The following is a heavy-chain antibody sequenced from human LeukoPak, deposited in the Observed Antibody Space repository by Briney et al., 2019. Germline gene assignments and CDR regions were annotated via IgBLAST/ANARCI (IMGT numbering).Heavy chain of an antibody. CDR3: AVDVIYESD. D-gene: IGHD2/OR15-2a*01. V-gene: IGHV1-58*01. CDR2: IVVGSGNT. Sequence: SVKVSCEASGFTFSNSAVQWVRQARGQRLEWIGWIVVGSGNTNYAQKFQERVTITRDMSTSTAYVELSSLRSEDTAVYYCAVDVIYESDWGQGTLVTVSS. CDR1: GFTFSNSA. J-gene: IGHJ4*02.